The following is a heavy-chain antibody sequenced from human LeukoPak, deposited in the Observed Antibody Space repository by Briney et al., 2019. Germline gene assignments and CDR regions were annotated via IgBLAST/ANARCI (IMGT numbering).Heavy chain of an antibody. Sequence: SETLSLTCTVTGGSFSTYYWSWIRQPPGKGLEWIGHFNYSGSTNYNTSLRSRVTISVDTSRNQFSLRLTSVTAADTAVYYCARGQGGNYYLNYFDYWGQGALVTVS. CDR3: ARGQGGNYYLNYFDY. D-gene: IGHD1-26*01. CDR2: FNYSGST. V-gene: IGHV4-59*12. J-gene: IGHJ4*02. CDR1: GGSFSTYY.